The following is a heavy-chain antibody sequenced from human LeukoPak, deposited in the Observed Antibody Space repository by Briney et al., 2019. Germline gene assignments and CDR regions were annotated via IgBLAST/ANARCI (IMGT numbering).Heavy chain of an antibody. CDR3: ARGTQLGIVWGYYYFGMDV. D-gene: IGHD7-27*01. J-gene: IGHJ6*02. Sequence: GSSVKVSCKASGGTFITSAFTWVRQAPGQGLEWMGGVIPILHTTNYAQHFQGRVSITADESTSTAYMELSGLISEDTAVYYCARGTQLGIVWGYYYFGMDVWGHGTTVTVSS. CDR2: VIPILHTT. CDR1: GGTFITSA. V-gene: IGHV1-69*01.